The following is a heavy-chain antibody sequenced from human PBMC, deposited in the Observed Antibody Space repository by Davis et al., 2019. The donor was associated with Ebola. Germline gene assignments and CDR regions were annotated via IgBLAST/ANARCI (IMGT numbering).Heavy chain of an antibody. J-gene: IGHJ4*02. Sequence: GESLKIFCSASGFTFSNYAMHWVRQAPGKGLEYVSAISSDGGSTYPANSVKGRFTISRDNAKNSLYLKMNSLRAEDTAVYYCASTAVQGLISYWSQGTLVTVSS. CDR2: ISSDGGST. CDR1: GFTFSNYA. CDR3: ASTAVQGLISY. V-gene: IGHV3-64*04. D-gene: IGHD3-10*01.